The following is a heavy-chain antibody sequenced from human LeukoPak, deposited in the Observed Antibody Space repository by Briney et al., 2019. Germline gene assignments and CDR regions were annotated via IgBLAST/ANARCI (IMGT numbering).Heavy chain of an antibody. CDR1: GFTFNKYS. J-gene: IGHJ3*02. Sequence: PGGSLRLSCAASGFTFNKYSMNWVRQAPGKGLEWVSSISSSSSYIYYADSVKGRFTISRDNAKNSLYLQMNSLRAEDTAVYYCARETDNTWAYAFDIWGQGTMVTVSS. V-gene: IGHV3-21*01. CDR3: ARETDNTWAYAFDI. D-gene: IGHD1-14*01. CDR2: ISSSSSYI.